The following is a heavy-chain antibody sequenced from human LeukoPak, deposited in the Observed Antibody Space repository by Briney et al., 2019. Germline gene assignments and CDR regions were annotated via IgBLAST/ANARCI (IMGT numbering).Heavy chain of an antibody. J-gene: IGHJ4*02. CDR3: ARVDYYDSSIDY. CDR2: IYYSGST. CDR1: GCSISRYF. V-gene: IGHV4-59*12. D-gene: IGHD3-22*01. Sequence: SETLSLTCTVSGCSISRYFWIRQPPGKGLGWIGYIYYSGSTNYNPSLKSRVTISVDTSKNQFSLKLSSVTAADTAVYYCARVDYYDSSIDYWGQGTLVTVSS.